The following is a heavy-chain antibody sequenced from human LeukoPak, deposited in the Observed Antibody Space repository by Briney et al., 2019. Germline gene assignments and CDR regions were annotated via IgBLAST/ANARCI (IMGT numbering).Heavy chain of an antibody. D-gene: IGHD3-10*01. CDR3: AITRGEILWFGDHNYFDY. CDR1: GYTFTGYY. V-gene: IGHV1-2*02. CDR2: INPNSGGT. Sequence: GASVKVSCKASGYTFTGYYMHWVRQAPGQGLEWMGWINPNSGGTNYAQKFQGRVTMTRDTSISTAYMELSRLRSDDTAVYYCAITRGEILWFGDHNYFDYWGQGTLVTVSS. J-gene: IGHJ4*02.